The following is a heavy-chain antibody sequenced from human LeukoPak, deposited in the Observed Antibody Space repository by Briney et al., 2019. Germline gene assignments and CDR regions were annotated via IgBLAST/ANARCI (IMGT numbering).Heavy chain of an antibody. Sequence: PSETLSLTCTVSGDSINDHYWSWFRQPPGEGLEWIGYIYSSVSTNCNPSLKSRVTISIDTSKSQFSLKLTSVTAADTGVYYCARQRCSGNMCYRVDQLYYMDVWGKGTTVTVFS. CDR2: IYSSVST. CDR1: GDSINDHY. CDR3: ARQRCSGNMCYRVDQLYYMDV. D-gene: IGHD2-15*01. V-gene: IGHV4-4*09. J-gene: IGHJ6*03.